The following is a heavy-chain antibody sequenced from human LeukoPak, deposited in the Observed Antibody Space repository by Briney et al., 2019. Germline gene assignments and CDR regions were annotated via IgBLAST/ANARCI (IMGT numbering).Heavy chain of an antibody. CDR2: INPNSGGT. J-gene: IGHJ4*02. D-gene: IGHD2-15*01. CDR1: GYTFSGYY. V-gene: IGHV1-2*02. Sequence: ASVKVSCKASGYTFSGYYVHWARQAPGQGLEWMGWINPNSGGTNYAQKFQGRVTMTRDTSISTAYMELSRLRSDDTAVYYCARHYCSGGSCYSDYWGQGTLVTVSS. CDR3: ARHYCSGGSCYSDY.